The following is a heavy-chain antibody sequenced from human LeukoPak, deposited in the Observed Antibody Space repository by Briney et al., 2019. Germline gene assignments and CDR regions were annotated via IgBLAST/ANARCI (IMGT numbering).Heavy chain of an antibody. CDR1: GGSISSGDYS. D-gene: IGHD6-13*01. V-gene: IGHV4-30-2*01. Sequence: PSETLSLTCAVSGGSISSGDYSWGWIRQPPGSGLEWIGYIWHSGHTNYNPSLRSRVTISLARSNSQFSLRLSSVTAADTAVYYCARARESMATAGSYFDYWGQGTLVTVSS. CDR2: IWHSGHT. J-gene: IGHJ4*02. CDR3: ARARESMATAGSYFDY.